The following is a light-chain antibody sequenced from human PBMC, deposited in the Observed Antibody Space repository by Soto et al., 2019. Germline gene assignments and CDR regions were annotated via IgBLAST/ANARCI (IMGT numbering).Light chain of an antibody. J-gene: IGKJ2*01. CDR3: QQRSNWYT. V-gene: IGKV3D-20*02. Sequence: EIVLTQFPGTLSLSPGERATLSCWASESISSSYLAWYQQRPGQPPRLLIYGASSRAAGIPDRFSGSGSGTDFTLSITRVEPEDFAVYYCQQRSNWYTFGQGTKLEIK. CDR2: GAS. CDR1: ESISSSY.